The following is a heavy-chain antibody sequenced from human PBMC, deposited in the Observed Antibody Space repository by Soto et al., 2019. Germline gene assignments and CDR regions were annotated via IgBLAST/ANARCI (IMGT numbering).Heavy chain of an antibody. Sequence: EVQLLESGGGLVQPGGSLRLSCAASGFTFSSYAMSWVRQAPGKGLEWVSSISGSGYTTSYADSVKGRFTISRDNSKNTLCLQTSSLGVEDTAVYYRANSVVECGGGSCYRALDPWGQGTLVTVSS. J-gene: IGHJ5*02. D-gene: IGHD2-15*01. CDR3: ANSVVECGGGSCYRALDP. V-gene: IGHV3-23*01. CDR2: ISGSGYTT. CDR1: GFTFSSYA.